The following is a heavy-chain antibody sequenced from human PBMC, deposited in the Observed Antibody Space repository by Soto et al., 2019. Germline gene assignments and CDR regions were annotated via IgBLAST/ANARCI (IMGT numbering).Heavy chain of an antibody. Sequence: QVQLVQSGAAVKKPGSSVKVSCKASGGTFSSYAISWVRQAPGQGLEWMGGIIPIFGTANYAQKFQGRVTITADESTSTAYMELSSLRSEDTAVYYCARGYDSSGYYYYYYGMDVWGQGTTVTVSS. CDR2: IIPIFGTA. CDR1: GGTFSSYA. V-gene: IGHV1-69*12. CDR3: ARGYDSSGYYYYYYGMDV. J-gene: IGHJ6*02. D-gene: IGHD3-22*01.